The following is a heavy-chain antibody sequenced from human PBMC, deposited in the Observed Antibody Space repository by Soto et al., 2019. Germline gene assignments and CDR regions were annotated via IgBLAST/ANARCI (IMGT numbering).Heavy chain of an antibody. D-gene: IGHD2-8*02. CDR2: ISPIYDAA. Sequence: QVQLVQSGAEVKKPGSSVKVSCEASGGTFSNYVISWLRQAPGQGPEWMGGISPIYDAANYARKFQGRVTITADKSTSTAYLELIGLKSEDSAIYYCARYWTAGTFYGAFDVSGQGTMVIVSP. V-gene: IGHV1-69*06. CDR3: ARYWTAGTFYGAFDV. J-gene: IGHJ3*01. CDR1: GGTFSNYV.